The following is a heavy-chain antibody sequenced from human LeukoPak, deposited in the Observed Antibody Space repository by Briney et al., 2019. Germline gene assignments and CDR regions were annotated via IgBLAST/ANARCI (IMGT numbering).Heavy chain of an antibody. Sequence: GGSLRLSCAASGFTFSSYEMNWVRQAPGKGLEWVSYISSSGSTIYYADSVKGRFTISRDNAKNSLYLQMNSLRAEDRAVYYCAREGVVSFDYWGQGTLVTVSS. V-gene: IGHV3-48*03. CDR1: GFTFSSYE. D-gene: IGHD2-15*01. CDR2: ISSSGSTI. J-gene: IGHJ4*02. CDR3: AREGVVSFDY.